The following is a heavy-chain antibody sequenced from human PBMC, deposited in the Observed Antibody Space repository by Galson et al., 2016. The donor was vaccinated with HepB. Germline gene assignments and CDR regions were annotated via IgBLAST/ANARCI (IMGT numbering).Heavy chain of an antibody. D-gene: IGHD3-22*01. CDR3: TRGIEVVGPVQVNYYGMDV. CDR1: GFTFSSYA. J-gene: IGHJ6*04. CDR2: IGTLSDT. Sequence: SLRLSCAASGFTFSSYAMLWVRQVPGKGLEWVASIGTLSDTFYPGSVKGRFTISRENAKTSLYLQMNSLSAGDTAVYYCTRGIEVVGPVQVNYYGMDVWGKGTTVIVSS. V-gene: IGHV3-13*01.